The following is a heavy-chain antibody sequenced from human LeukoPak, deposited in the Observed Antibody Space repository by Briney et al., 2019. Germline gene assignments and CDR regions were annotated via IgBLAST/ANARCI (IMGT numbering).Heavy chain of an antibody. V-gene: IGHV4-34*01. Sequence: PSETLSLTCAVYGGSFSGYYWSWIRQPPGKGLEWIGEINHSGSTNYNPSLKSRVTISVDTSKNQFSLKLSSVTGADTAVYYCARGYCSSTSCYDFDYWGQGTLVTVSS. J-gene: IGHJ4*02. D-gene: IGHD2-2*01. CDR3: ARGYCSSTSCYDFDY. CDR1: GGSFSGYY. CDR2: INHSGST.